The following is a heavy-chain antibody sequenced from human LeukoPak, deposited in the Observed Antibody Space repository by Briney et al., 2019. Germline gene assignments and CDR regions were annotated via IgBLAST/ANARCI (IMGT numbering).Heavy chain of an antibody. J-gene: IGHJ4*02. CDR2: IIPILGIA. CDR1: GGTFSSYA. D-gene: IGHD2-15*01. CDR3: ARVEHCSGGSCGY. Sequence: SVTVSCKASGGTFSSYAISWVRQAPGQGLEWMGRIIPILGIANYAQKFQGRVTITADKSTSTAYMELSSLRSEDTAVYYCARVEHCSGGSCGYWGQGTLVTVSS. V-gene: IGHV1-69*04.